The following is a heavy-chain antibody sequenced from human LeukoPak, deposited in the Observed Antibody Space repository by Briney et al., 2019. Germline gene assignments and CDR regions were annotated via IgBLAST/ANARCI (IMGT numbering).Heavy chain of an antibody. CDR1: GFTVSSNY. J-gene: IGHJ4*02. CDR3: ARDRRNYDFWSGYYDY. D-gene: IGHD3-3*01. Sequence: GSLRLSCAASGFTVSSNYMSWVRQAPGKGLEWVSVIYSGGSTYYADSVKGRFTISRDNSKNTLYLQMNSLRAEDTAVYYCARDRRNYDFWSGYYDYWGQGTLVTVSS. V-gene: IGHV3-53*01. CDR2: IYSGGST.